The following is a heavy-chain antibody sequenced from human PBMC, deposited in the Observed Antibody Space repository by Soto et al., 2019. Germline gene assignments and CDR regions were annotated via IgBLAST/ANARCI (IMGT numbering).Heavy chain of an antibody. D-gene: IGHD6-13*01. CDR1: GFTFSGSA. CDR3: TRWGRSSWYGGDY. Sequence: EVQLVESGGGLVQPGGSLKLSCAASGFTFSGSAMHWVRQASGKGLEWVGRIRSKANSYATAYAASVKGRFTTSRDDSKNTAYLQMNSLKTEDTAVYYCTRWGRSSWYGGDYWGQGTLVTVSS. V-gene: IGHV3-73*01. CDR2: IRSKANSYAT. J-gene: IGHJ4*02.